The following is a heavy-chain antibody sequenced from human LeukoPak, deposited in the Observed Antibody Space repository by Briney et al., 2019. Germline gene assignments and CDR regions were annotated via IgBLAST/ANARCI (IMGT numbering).Heavy chain of an antibody. D-gene: IGHD3-16*01. Sequence: GGSLRLSCAASGFTFSTYAMHWVCQAPGQGLEWVALIWFDGSNKYYADSVKGRFTISRDNSKNTLYLQMNSLRPEDTAIYYCARGLEYNSDYGDFWGQGTLVTVSS. CDR3: ARGLEYNSDYGDF. V-gene: IGHV3-33*01. J-gene: IGHJ4*02. CDR1: GFTFSTYA. CDR2: IWFDGSNK.